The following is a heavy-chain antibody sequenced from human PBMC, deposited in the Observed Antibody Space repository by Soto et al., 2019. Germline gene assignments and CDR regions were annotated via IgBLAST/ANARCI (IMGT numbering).Heavy chain of an antibody. V-gene: IGHV4-59*08. Sequence: QVQLQESGPGLVMPSETLSLTCTVSGGSISPYYWSWIRQPPGKGLEWIGYIYYSGSTNYNPSLKSRVTFSLDTSQNQVSLRLSSVTAADTAVYYCARRMVGSKYWYFDPWGRGTLVTVSS. CDR2: IYYSGST. D-gene: IGHD1-26*01. CDR3: ARRMVGSKYWYFDP. CDR1: GGSISPYY. J-gene: IGHJ2*01.